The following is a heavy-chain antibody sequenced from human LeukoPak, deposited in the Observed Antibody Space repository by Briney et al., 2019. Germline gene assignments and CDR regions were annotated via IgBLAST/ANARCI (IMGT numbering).Heavy chain of an antibody. CDR1: GGPISSSNYY. J-gene: IGHJ6*03. CDR3: ARQDYYYYYYMDV. CDR2: IYSSGST. Sequence: PSETLSLTCTVSGGPISSSNYYWGWIRQPPGKGLEWIGNIYSSGSTNYNPSLKSRVTISVDTSKNQFSLKLSSVTAADTAVYYCARQDYYYYYYMDVWGKGTTVTISS. V-gene: IGHV4-39*01.